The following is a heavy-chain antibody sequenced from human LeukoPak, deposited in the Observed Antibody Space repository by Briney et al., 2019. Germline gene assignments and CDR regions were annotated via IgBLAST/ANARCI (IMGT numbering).Heavy chain of an antibody. Sequence: GASVKVSCKASGGTFSSYAISWVRQAPGQGLEWMGGIIPIFGTANYAQKFQGRVTITADKSTSTAYMELSSLRSEDTAVYYCAIGDYEVPPLHFDYWGQGTLVTVSS. D-gene: IGHD4-17*01. J-gene: IGHJ4*02. CDR3: AIGDYEVPPLHFDY. V-gene: IGHV1-69*06. CDR2: IIPIFGTA. CDR1: GGTFSSYA.